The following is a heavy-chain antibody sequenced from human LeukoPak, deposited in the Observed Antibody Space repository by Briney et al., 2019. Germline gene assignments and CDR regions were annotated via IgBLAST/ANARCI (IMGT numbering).Heavy chain of an antibody. D-gene: IGHD3-22*01. J-gene: IGHJ5*02. CDR3: AKGLQYYYDSSGYPRPNWFDP. CDR1: GFTFSSYG. CDR2: ISYDGGNK. V-gene: IGHV3-30*18. Sequence: EGSLRLSCAASGFTFSSYGMHWVRQAPGKGLEWVAVISYDGGNKYYADSVKGRFTISRDNSKNTLYLQMNSLRAEDTAVYYCAKGLQYYYDSSGYPRPNWFDPWGQGTLVTVSS.